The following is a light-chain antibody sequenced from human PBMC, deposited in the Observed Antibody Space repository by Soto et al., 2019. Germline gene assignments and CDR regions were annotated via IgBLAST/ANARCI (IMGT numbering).Light chain of an antibody. Sequence: DIQMTQAPSTLSASVGDSVTITCRARQSISSWLVWYQQKPGKAPKLLIYKASSLESGVPSRFSGSGSGTEFTLTISSLQPEDFATYYCQQYNSYSTVGQGTKVDIK. CDR3: QQYNSYST. J-gene: IGKJ2*01. V-gene: IGKV1-5*03. CDR1: QSISSW. CDR2: KAS.